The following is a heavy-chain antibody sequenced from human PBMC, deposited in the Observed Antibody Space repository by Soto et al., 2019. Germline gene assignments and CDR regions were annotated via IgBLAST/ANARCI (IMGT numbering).Heavy chain of an antibody. V-gene: IGHV3-NL1*01. CDR2: ISNSGSNI. CDR1: GFTFSSYS. D-gene: IGHD2-15*01. J-gene: IGHJ3*02. CDR3: ARWRGARGGAFDI. Sequence: GGSLRLSCAASGFTFSSYSMNWVRQAPGKGLEWVSVISNSGSNIYYADSVKGRFTISRDNSKNTLYLQMNSLRAEDTAVYYCARWRGARGGAFDIWGQGTMVTVSS.